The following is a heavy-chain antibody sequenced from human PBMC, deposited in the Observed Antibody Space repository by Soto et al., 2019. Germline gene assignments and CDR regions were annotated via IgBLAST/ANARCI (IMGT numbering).Heavy chain of an antibody. J-gene: IGHJ6*02. CDR1: GFTVSSYS. D-gene: IGHD2-2*01. Sequence: GSLRLSCAASGFTVSSYSMNWVRQAPGKGLEWVSSISSSSSYIYYADSVKGRFTISRDNAKNSLYLQMNSLRAEDTAVYYCARDLERVVPAAYYYYGMDVWGQGTTVTVSS. V-gene: IGHV3-21*01. CDR2: ISSSSSYI. CDR3: ARDLERVVPAAYYYYGMDV.